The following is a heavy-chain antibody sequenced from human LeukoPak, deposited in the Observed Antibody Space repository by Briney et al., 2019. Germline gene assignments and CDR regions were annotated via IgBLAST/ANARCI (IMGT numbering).Heavy chain of an antibody. V-gene: IGHV4-59*08. CDR3: ARHMAEDSSGYYFLGYYYYGMDV. D-gene: IGHD3-22*01. CDR2: IYYSGST. CDR1: GGSISSYY. J-gene: IGHJ6*02. Sequence: SETLSLTCTVSGGSISSYYWSWIRQPPGKGLEWIGYIYYSGSTNYNPSLKRRVTISVDTSKNQFSLKLSSLTAADTAVYYCARHMAEDSSGYYFLGYYYYGMDVWGQGTTVTVSS.